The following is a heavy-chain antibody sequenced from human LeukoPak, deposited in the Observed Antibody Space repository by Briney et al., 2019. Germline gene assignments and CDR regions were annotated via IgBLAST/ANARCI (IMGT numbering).Heavy chain of an antibody. CDR1: GGSFSGYY. V-gene: IGHV4-34*01. CDR2: INHSGST. CDR3: ARGEGYSYGYFFY. J-gene: IGHJ4*02. Sequence: PSETLSLTCAVYGGSFSGYYWSWIRQPPGKGLEWIGEINHSGSTNYNPSLKSRVTISVDTSKNQFSLKLSSVTAADTAVYYCARGEGYSYGYFFYWGQGTLVTVSS. D-gene: IGHD5-18*01.